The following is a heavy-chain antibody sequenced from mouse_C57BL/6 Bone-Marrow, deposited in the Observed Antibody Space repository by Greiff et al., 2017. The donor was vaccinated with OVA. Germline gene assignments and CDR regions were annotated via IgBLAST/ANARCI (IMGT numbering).Heavy chain of an antibody. J-gene: IGHJ2*01. D-gene: IGHD2-1*01. V-gene: IGHV1-64*01. Sequence: VQLQQSGAELVKPGASVKLSCKASGYTFTSYWMHWVKQRPGQGLEWIGMIHPNSGSTNYNEKFKSKATLTVDKSSSTAYMQLSSLTSEDSAVYYCARTDGNYSYYFDYWGQGTTLTVSS. CDR3: ARTDGNYSYYFDY. CDR2: IHPNSGST. CDR1: GYTFTSYW.